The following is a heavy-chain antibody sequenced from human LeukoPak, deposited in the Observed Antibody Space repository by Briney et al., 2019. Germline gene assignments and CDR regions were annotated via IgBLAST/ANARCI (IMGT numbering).Heavy chain of an antibody. CDR3: VRGTNAWTGSDY. Sequence: PGGSLRLSCAASGFTFSNYWMHWLRQAPGKGPVSVSRISPDGSHTDYSDSVTGRLTISRDNAKNTLYLQMSSLRIDDTALYYCVRGTNAWTGSDYWGQGTLVTVSS. V-gene: IGHV3-74*01. CDR2: ISPDGSHT. CDR1: GFTFSNYW. D-gene: IGHD1-1*01. J-gene: IGHJ4*02.